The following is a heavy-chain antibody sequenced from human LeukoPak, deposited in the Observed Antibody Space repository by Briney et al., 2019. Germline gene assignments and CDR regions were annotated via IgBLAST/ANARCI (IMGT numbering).Heavy chain of an antibody. CDR3: AKGPRSSWSLNWFDP. V-gene: IGHV3-23*01. CDR2: ISATGGTT. D-gene: IGHD6-13*01. CDR1: GLTFSSYG. J-gene: IGHJ5*02. Sequence: PGGSLRLSCAASGLTFSSYGISWVRQAPGKGLEWVSAISATGGTTYYADSVKGHFTISRDNSKNTLYLQMNSLRAEDTAVYYCAKGPRSSWSLNWFDPWGQGTLVTVSS.